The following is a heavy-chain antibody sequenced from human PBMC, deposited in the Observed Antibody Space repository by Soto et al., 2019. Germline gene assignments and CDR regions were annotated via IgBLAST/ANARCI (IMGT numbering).Heavy chain of an antibody. V-gene: IGHV3-30-3*01. D-gene: IGHD5-12*01. Sequence: GGSLRLSCAASGFTFSSYAMHWVRQAPGKGLEWVAVISYDGSNKYYADSVKGRFTISRDNSKNTLYLQMNSLRAEDTAVYYCAREQGYSGYDGFDYWGQGTLVTVSS. CDR3: AREQGYSGYDGFDY. J-gene: IGHJ4*02. CDR1: GFTFSSYA. CDR2: ISYDGSNK.